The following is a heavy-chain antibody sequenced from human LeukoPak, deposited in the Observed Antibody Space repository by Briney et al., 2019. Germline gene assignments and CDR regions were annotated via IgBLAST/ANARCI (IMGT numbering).Heavy chain of an antibody. V-gene: IGHV3-49*03. D-gene: IGHD4-17*01. CDR1: GFTFGDYA. CDR3: TRGSVTRLYYYGMDV. CDR2: IRSKAYGGTT. J-gene: IGHJ6*02. Sequence: GGSLRLSCTASGFTFGDYAMSWFRQAPGKGLEWVGFIRSKAYGGTTEYAASVKGRFTISRDDSKSIAYLQMNSLKTEDTAVYYCTRGSVTRLYYYGMDVWGQGTTVTVSS.